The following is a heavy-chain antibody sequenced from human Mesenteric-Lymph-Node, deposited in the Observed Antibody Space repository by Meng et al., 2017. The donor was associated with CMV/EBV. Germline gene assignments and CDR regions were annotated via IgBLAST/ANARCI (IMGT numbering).Heavy chain of an antibody. D-gene: IGHD3-3*01. CDR3: AKSGADFWSGYYMEGYLDY. Sequence: GGSLRLSCTASGFTFGDYAMSWVRQAPGKGLEWVSVISGSGGSTYYAESVKGRFTISRDKSKNTVYLQMNSLRAEDTAVYYCAKSGADFWSGYYMEGYLDYWGQGTLVTVSS. V-gene: IGHV3-23*01. CDR1: GFTFGDYA. J-gene: IGHJ4*02. CDR2: ISGSGGST.